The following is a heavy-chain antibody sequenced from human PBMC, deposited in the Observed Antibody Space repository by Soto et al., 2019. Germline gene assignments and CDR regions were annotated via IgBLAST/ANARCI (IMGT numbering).Heavy chain of an antibody. J-gene: IGHJ6*02. V-gene: IGHV3-33*01. D-gene: IGHD3-3*01. CDR1: GFTFSSYG. Sequence: GGSLRLSCAASGFTFSSYGMHWVRQAPGKGLEWVAVIWYDGSNKYYADSVKGRFTISRDNSKNTLYLQMNGLRAEDTAVYYCARDLTYDFWSGYINYYYYYGMDVWGQGTTVTV. CDR2: IWYDGSNK. CDR3: ARDLTYDFWSGYINYYYYYGMDV.